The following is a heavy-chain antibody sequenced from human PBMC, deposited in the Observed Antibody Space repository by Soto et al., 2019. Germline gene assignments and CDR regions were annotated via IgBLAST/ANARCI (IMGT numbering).Heavy chain of an antibody. CDR3: ARVELRWGDGYNYYYYYGMDV. D-gene: IGHD5-12*01. CDR2: INPSGGST. J-gene: IGHJ6*02. CDR1: GYTFTSYY. V-gene: IGHV1-46*01. Sequence: GASVKVSCKASGYTFTSYYMHWVRQAPGQGLEWMGIINPSGGSTSYAQKFQGRVTMTRDTSTSTVYMELSSLRSEDTAVYYCARVELRWGDGYNYYYYYGMDVWGQGTTVTVSS.